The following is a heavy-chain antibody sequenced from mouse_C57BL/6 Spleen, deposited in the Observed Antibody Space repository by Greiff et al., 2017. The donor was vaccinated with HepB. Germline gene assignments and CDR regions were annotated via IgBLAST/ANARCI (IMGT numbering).Heavy chain of an antibody. CDR2: IDPEDGDT. CDR3: TTSRYDGYYGGYFDY. CDR1: GFNIKDYY. V-gene: IGHV14-1*01. J-gene: IGHJ2*01. Sequence: VQLQQSGAELVRPGASVKLSCTASGFNIKDYYMHWVKQRPEQGLEWIGRIDPEDGDTEYAPKFQGKATMTADTSSNTAYLQLSSLTSEDTAVYYCTTSRYDGYYGGYFDYWGQGTTLTVSS. D-gene: IGHD2-3*01.